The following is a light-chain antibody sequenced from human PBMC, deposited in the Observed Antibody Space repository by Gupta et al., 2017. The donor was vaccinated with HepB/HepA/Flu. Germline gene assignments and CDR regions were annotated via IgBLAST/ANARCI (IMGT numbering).Light chain of an antibody. V-gene: IGLV1-47*02. CDR3: AAWDNSLSGYV. CDR2: STN. J-gene: IGLJ1*01. CDR1: SSNVGRDN. Sequence: QSVLTQPPSASATPGLRVTISCSGGSSNVGRDNVYWYQQHPGAAPKLLIYSTNQRPSGVPDRFSGSKSGTSASLAISGLRSEDEADYYCAAWDNSLSGYVFGTGTWVTVL.